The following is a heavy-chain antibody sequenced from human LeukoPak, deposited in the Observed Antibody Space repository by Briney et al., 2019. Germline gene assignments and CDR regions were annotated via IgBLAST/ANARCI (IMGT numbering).Heavy chain of an antibody. CDR2: INSDGSLT. V-gene: IGHV3-74*01. D-gene: IGHD1-7*01. J-gene: IGHJ4*02. Sequence: GGSLRLSCAASGFTFSSYWMHWVRQAPGKGLVWVSHINSDGSLTNYAGSVKGRFAISRDNTKNTLYLQMNSLRAEDTAVYYCARGLTGTARGIDYWGQGTLVTVSS. CDR1: GFTFSSYW. CDR3: ARGLTGTARGIDY.